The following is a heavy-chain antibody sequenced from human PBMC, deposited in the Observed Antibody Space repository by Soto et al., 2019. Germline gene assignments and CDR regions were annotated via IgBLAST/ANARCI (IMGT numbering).Heavy chain of an antibody. CDR3: AKKSTDSSGYFDS. D-gene: IGHD2-2*01. Sequence: EVQLLESGGGVVQPGGSLRLSCAASGFIFSNYAMSWVRQAPGKGLEWVSGISGSAGSTYNADSVKGRFTISRDNSKNTMYMQMSRLRAEDTAVYYCAKKSTDSSGYFDSWGQGTLATVSS. CDR2: ISGSAGST. V-gene: IGHV3-23*01. CDR1: GFIFSNYA. J-gene: IGHJ4*02.